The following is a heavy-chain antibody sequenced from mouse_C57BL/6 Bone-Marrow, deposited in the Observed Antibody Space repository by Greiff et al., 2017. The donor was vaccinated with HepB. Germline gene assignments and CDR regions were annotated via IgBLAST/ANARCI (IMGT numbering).Heavy chain of an antibody. J-gene: IGHJ4*01. CDR3: ARDRVNWDEYYAMDY. CDR1: GFTFTDYY. Sequence: EVMLVESGGGLVQPGGSLSLSCAASGFTFTDYYMSWVRQPPGKALEWLGFIRNKANGYTTEYSASVKGRFTISRDNSQSILYLQMNALRAEDSATYYCARDRVNWDEYYAMDYWGQGTSVTVSS. D-gene: IGHD4-1*02. CDR2: IRNKANGYTT. V-gene: IGHV7-3*01.